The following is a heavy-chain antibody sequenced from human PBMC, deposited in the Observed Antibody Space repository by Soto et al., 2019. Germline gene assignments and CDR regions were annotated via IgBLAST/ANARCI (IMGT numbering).Heavy chain of an antibody. CDR1: AGSISRSNW. V-gene: IGHV4-4*02. CDR3: AKNWNWGSLVH. D-gene: IGHD7-27*01. CDR2: IYHSGST. Sequence: SETLSLTCAVSAGSISRSNWWSWGRQPPGKGLEWIGEIYHSGSTNYNPSLKSRVTISLDKSKNQFSLKLSSVTAADTAVYYCAKNWNWGSLVHWGQGPLVTVS. J-gene: IGHJ4*02.